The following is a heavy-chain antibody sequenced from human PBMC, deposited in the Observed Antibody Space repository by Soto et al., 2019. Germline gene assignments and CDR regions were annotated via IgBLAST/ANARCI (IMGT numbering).Heavy chain of an antibody. D-gene: IGHD1-1*01. CDR1: GFIFSDYH. J-gene: IGHJ6*02. V-gene: IGHV3-11*06. Sequence: QVLLVESGGGLVKPGGSLRLSCAASGFIFSDYHMSWFRQTPGKGLEWVSYISTRSTYTNYADSVKGRFTISRDNAKNSLYRQMDSLRVEDTAVYYCARDLAWKRGKVGRYYYGMDVWGQGTTVTVSS. CDR3: ARDLAWKRGKVGRYYYGMDV. CDR2: ISTRSTYT.